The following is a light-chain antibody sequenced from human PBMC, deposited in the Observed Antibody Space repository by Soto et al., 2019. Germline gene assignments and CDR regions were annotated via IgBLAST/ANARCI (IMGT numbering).Light chain of an antibody. V-gene: IGLV2-14*01. Sequence: QSSLTQPASVSGSPGQSITISCTGTSSDVGGYNYVSWYQHHPGKAPKVMIYAVTNRPSGASNRFSGSKSGNTASLTISGLQAEDEADYYCSSYKGSNTQVFGTGTKVTVL. CDR3: SSYKGSNTQV. J-gene: IGLJ1*01. CDR1: SSDVGGYNY. CDR2: AVT.